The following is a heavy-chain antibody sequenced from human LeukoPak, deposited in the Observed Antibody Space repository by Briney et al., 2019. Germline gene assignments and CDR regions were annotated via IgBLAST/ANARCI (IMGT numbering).Heavy chain of an antibody. CDR2: INYSGTT. D-gene: IGHD3-16*01. Sequence: SETLSLTCTVSGDSISSSSYYWGWIRQPPGEELEWIANINYSGTTHYNPSLKSRVTISLDTSKNQFPLKLTSVTAADTAVYYCARDTRLGYWGQGTLVTVSS. CDR3: ARDTRLGY. V-gene: IGHV4-39*02. CDR1: GDSISSSSYY. J-gene: IGHJ4*02.